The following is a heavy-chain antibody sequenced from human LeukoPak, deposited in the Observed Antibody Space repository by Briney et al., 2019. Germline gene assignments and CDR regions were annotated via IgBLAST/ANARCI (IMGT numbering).Heavy chain of an antibody. CDR2: IYHSGSP. CDR1: GGSISSNNW. CDR3: ARVNINNWHSCDY. J-gene: IGHJ4*02. Sequence: PSGTLSLTCAVSGGSISSNNWWGWVRQPPGKGLEWIGEIYHSGSPNYNPSLKSRVTISVDKSRNHFSLNLSSVTAADTAVYYCARVNINNWHSCDYWGQGALVTVSS. D-gene: IGHD1-1*01. V-gene: IGHV4-4*02.